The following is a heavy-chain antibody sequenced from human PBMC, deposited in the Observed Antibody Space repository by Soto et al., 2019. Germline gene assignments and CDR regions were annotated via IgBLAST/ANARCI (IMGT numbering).Heavy chain of an antibody. V-gene: IGHV3-74*01. Sequence: EVQLVESGGGLVQPGGSLRLSCVASGFTFSFYWMHWIRQAPGKGLVWVSRINSDGSSTTYADSVKGRFTISRDNAKNTVYLQMSSLRAEDTAVYYCAREKGYSGYEDAFDIWGQGTMVTVSS. D-gene: IGHD5-12*01. CDR2: INSDGSST. CDR1: GFTFSFYW. J-gene: IGHJ3*02. CDR3: AREKGYSGYEDAFDI.